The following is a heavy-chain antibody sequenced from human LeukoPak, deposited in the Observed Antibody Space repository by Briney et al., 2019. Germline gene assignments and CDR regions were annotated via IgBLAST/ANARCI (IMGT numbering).Heavy chain of an antibody. CDR3: ARVQGGGAFDI. Sequence: PGGSLRLSCAASGFTFSSYAMHWVRQAPGKGLEWVAVISYDGSNKYYADSVKGRFTISRDNSKNTLYLRMNSLRAEDTAVYYCARVQGGGAFDIWGQGTMVTVSS. CDR2: ISYDGSNK. J-gene: IGHJ3*02. CDR1: GFTFSSYA. V-gene: IGHV3-30-3*01. D-gene: IGHD2-15*01.